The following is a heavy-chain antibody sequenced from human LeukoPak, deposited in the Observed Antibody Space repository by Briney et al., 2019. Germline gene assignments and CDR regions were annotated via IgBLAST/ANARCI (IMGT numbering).Heavy chain of an antibody. D-gene: IGHD5-12*01. CDR3: ARHKGMATNIDY. V-gene: IGHV4-59*08. Sequence: SETLSLTCTVSGGSISSYYWSWIRQPPGKGLEWIGYIYYSGSTNYNPSLKSRVTISVGTSKNQFSLKLSSVTAADTAVYYCARHKGMATNIDYWGQGTLVTVSS. CDR2: IYYSGST. CDR1: GGSISSYY. J-gene: IGHJ4*02.